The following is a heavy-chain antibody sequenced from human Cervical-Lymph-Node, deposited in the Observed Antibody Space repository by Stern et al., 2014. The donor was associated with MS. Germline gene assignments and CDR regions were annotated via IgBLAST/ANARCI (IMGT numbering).Heavy chain of an antibody. CDR1: GFTFDDHA. Sequence: HLVESGGGLVQPGRSLRLSCTASGFTFDDHAMHWVRQTPAKGLEWVAGISWNSNSIAQAASVKGRFTISRDNANNSLYLELNSLRPEDTALYYCVKDVDSSIAVYVDHGGKGTLVTVSS. D-gene: IGHD6-19*01. V-gene: IGHV3-9*01. CDR2: ISWNSNSI. J-gene: IGHJ4*02. CDR3: VKDVDSSIAVYVDH.